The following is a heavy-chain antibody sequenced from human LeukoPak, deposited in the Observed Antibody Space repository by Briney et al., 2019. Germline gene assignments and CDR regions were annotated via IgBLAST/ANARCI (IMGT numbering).Heavy chain of an antibody. D-gene: IGHD6-13*01. CDR1: GGSISSSSYY. Sequence: PSETLSLTCTVSGGSISSSSYYWGWIRQPPGKGLEWIGSIYYSGSTYYNPSLKSRVTISVDTSKNQFSLKLSSVTAADTAVYYCARTVYSSSWYIDDWGEPTLVTVSS. V-gene: IGHV4-39*01. CDR2: IYYSGST. CDR3: ARTVYSSSWYIDD. J-gene: IGHJ4*02.